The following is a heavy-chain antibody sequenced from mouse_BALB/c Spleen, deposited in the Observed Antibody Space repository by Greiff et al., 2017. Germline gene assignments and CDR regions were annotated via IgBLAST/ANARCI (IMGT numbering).Heavy chain of an antibody. Sequence: EVQLQESGPGLVKPSQSLSLTCTVTGYSITSDYAWNWIRQFPGNKLEWMGYISYSGSTSYNPSLKSRISITRDTSKNQFFLQLNSVTTEDTATYYCARGITTYFDYWGQGTTLTVSS. CDR2: ISYSGST. J-gene: IGHJ2*01. CDR3: ARGITTYFDY. D-gene: IGHD2-4*01. V-gene: IGHV3-2*02. CDR1: GYSITSDYA.